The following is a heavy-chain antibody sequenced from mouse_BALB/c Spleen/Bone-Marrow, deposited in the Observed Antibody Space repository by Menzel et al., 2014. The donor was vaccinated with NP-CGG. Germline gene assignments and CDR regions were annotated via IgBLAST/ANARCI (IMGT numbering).Heavy chain of an antibody. J-gene: IGHJ4*01. V-gene: IGHV5-17*02. Sequence: EVMLVESGGGLVQPGGSRKLSCAASGFTFSSFGMHWVRQAPEKGLEWVAYISIGSSTIYYADTVKGRFTISRDNPKNTLCLQMTSLRSEDTAMYYCARSGASSAMDYWGQGTSVTVSS. CDR3: ARSGASSAMDY. D-gene: IGHD4-1*01. CDR2: ISIGSSTI. CDR1: GFTFSSFG.